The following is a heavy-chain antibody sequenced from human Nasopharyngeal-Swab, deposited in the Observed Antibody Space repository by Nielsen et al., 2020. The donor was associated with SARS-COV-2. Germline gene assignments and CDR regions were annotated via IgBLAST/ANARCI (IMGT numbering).Heavy chain of an antibody. D-gene: IGHD2-15*01. Sequence: GESLKISCAASGFTFGSYWMHWVRQAPGKGLVWVSRINSDGSSTSYADSVKGRFTISRDNARNTLYLQMNSLRAEDTAVYYCARDPIVVVVAATGWFDPWGQGTLVTVSS. CDR3: ARDPIVVVVAATGWFDP. V-gene: IGHV3-74*01. CDR2: INSDGSST. CDR1: GFTFGSYW. J-gene: IGHJ5*02.